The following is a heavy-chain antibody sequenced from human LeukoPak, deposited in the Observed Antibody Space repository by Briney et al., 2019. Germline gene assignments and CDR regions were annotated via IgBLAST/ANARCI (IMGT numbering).Heavy chain of an antibody. Sequence: GGSLRLSCAASGFNSGVNFDEFGMNWVRQAPGKGLEWVSGINWNGGSTGYADSVKGRFTISRDNAKNSLYLQMNSLRAEDTALYYCGRGEGDGFDVWGQGTMVTVSS. CDR3: GRGEGDGFDV. CDR2: INWNGGST. CDR1: GFNSGVNFDEFG. J-gene: IGHJ3*01. D-gene: IGHD1-26*01. V-gene: IGHV3-20*04.